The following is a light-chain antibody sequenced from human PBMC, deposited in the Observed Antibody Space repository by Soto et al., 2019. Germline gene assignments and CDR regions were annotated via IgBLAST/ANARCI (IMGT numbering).Light chain of an antibody. CDR3: QQRSNWPLT. CDR2: DAS. J-gene: IGKJ4*01. CDR1: QSVSSY. V-gene: IGKV3-11*01. Sequence: EIVLTQSPATLSLSPGERATLSCRASQSVSSYLAWYQQKPGQAPRLLIYDASNRATGVPARFSGSGYGTDFTLHISSLEPEDFAVYYCQQRSNWPLTFGGGTKVEIK.